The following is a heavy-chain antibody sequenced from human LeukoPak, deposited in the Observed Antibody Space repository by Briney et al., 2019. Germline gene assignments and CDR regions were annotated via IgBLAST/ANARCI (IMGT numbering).Heavy chain of an antibody. J-gene: IGHJ4*02. V-gene: IGHV4-39*01. Sequence: SETLSLTCTVSGGSISSSSHYWGWIRQPPGKGLEWIGTIYYSGSTYYNPSLKSRVTISVDTSKNQFSLKVGSVTAADTAGYYCARHPTRGYYDSRMDRVDYWGQGTLVTVSS. CDR3: ARHPTRGYYDSRMDRVDY. D-gene: IGHD3-22*01. CDR2: IYYSGST. CDR1: GGSISSSSHY.